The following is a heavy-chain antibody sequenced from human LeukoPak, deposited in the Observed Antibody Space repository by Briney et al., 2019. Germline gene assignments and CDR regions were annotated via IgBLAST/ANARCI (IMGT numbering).Heavy chain of an antibody. V-gene: IGHV3-7*01. J-gene: IGHJ1*01. D-gene: IGHD3-10*02. Sequence: PGGSLRLSCAASTVIFRKYWMGWARQAPGKGLEWVANIAHDGSVKWYVDSVKGRFIISRDNARGSLYLQMNGLRVEDTAIYYCAFFVREPQNWGQGTLVTVSS. CDR1: TVIFRKYW. CDR3: AFFVREPQN. CDR2: IAHDGSVK.